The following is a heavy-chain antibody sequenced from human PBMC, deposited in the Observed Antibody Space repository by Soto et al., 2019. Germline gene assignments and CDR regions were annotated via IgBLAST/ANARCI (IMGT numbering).Heavy chain of an antibody. J-gene: IGHJ4*02. D-gene: IGHD1-26*01. Sequence: EVQLLESGGGLVQPGGSLRLSCTASGFTFSSYAMSWVRQAPGKGLEWVSGISGSGGSTDYADSVKGRFTISRDNSKNTLYLQMNSLRADDTAVYYCAKPRIVGATSDFDYWGQGTLVTVSS. CDR1: GFTFSSYA. CDR2: ISGSGGST. CDR3: AKPRIVGATSDFDY. V-gene: IGHV3-23*01.